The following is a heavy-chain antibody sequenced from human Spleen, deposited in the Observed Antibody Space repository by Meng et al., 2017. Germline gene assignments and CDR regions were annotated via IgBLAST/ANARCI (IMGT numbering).Heavy chain of an antibody. J-gene: IGHJ4*02. V-gene: IGHV4-4*02. CDR2: MFHTGSS. D-gene: IGHD3-16*01. Sequence: QVHLPESGPGMVKPSGTLSLTCAVSGGSFSSRNWWTWVRQPPGKGLEWIGEMFHTGSSNYNPSLKSRVSILVDTSKNQFSLKLTSVTAADTAMYYCALRFLNSFDNWGQGALVTVSS. CDR3: ALRFLNSFDN. CDR1: GGSFSSRNW.